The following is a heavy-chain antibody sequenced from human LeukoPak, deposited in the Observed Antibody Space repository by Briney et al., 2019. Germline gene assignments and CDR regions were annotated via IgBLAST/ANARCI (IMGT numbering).Heavy chain of an antibody. V-gene: IGHV1-46*01. CDR1: GYTFTNYY. CDR3: GRDGVAGTYYFDY. Sequence: GASVKVSCKASGYTFTNYYMHWVRQAPGQGLEWMGMISPSGGSTSYPQKFQGRVTLTRDTSTSTVYMDLSSLRSEDTALYFCGRDGVAGTYYFDYWGQGTLVTVSS. CDR2: ISPSGGST. J-gene: IGHJ4*02. D-gene: IGHD6-19*01.